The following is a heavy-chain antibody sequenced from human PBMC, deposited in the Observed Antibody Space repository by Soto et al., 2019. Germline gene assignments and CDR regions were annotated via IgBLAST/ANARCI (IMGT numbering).Heavy chain of an antibody. CDR3: ARDPMVTAIRPLTTFDY. CDR2: ISAYNGNT. J-gene: IGHJ4*02. V-gene: IGHV1-18*01. Sequence: QVQLVQYEAEVKKPGASVMVSCKASGYTFTSYGISWVRQAPGQGLEWMGWISAYNGNTNYAQKLQGRVTMTTDTSTSTAYMELRSLRSDDTAVYYCARDPMVTAIRPLTTFDYWGQGTLVTVSS. D-gene: IGHD2-21*02. CDR1: GYTFTSYG.